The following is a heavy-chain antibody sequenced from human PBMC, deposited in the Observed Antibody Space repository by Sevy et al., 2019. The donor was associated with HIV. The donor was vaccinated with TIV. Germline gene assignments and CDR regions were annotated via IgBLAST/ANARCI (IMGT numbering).Heavy chain of an antibody. CDR3: ARSYDEVPKPVTVVTPAEEGTDY. CDR2: INHSGST. Sequence: SETLSLTCAVYGGSFSGYYWSWIRQPPGKGLEWIGEINHSGSTNYNPSLKSRVTISVDTSKNQFSLKLSSVTAADTAVYYCARSYDEVPKPVTVVTPAEEGTDYWGQGTLVTVSS. CDR1: GGSFSGYY. J-gene: IGHJ4*02. V-gene: IGHV4-34*01. D-gene: IGHD2-15*01.